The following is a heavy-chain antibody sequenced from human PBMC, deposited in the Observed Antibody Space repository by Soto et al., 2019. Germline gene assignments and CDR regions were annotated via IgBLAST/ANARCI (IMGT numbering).Heavy chain of an antibody. V-gene: IGHV4-30-2*01. Sequence: SETLSLTCAVSGGSISSGGYSWSWIRQPPGKGLEWIGYIYHSGSTYYNPSLKGRFTISRDNAKNTLYLQMNTLRAEDTAVYYCARVLKSSGWDNDVFDIWGQGTMVTVSS. CDR1: GGSISSGGYS. CDR3: ARVLKSSGWDNDVFDI. D-gene: IGHD6-19*01. CDR2: IYHSGST. J-gene: IGHJ3*02.